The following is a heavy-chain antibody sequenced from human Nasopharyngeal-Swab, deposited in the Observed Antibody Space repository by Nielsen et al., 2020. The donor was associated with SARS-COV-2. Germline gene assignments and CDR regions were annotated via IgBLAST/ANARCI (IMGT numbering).Heavy chain of an antibody. V-gene: IGHV3-21*01. J-gene: IGHJ5*02. D-gene: IGHD6-13*01. Sequence: GAALKISCAASGFTFSSYSMNWVRQAPGKGLEWVSSISSSSSYIYYADSVKGRFTISRDNAKNSLYLQMNSLRAEDMAVYYCAGTAAGLRYNWFDPWGQGTLVTVSS. CDR3: AGTAAGLRYNWFDP. CDR1: GFTFSSYS. CDR2: ISSSSSYI.